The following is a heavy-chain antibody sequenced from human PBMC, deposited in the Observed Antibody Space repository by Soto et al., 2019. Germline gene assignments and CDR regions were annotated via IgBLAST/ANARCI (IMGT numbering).Heavy chain of an antibody. D-gene: IGHD3-3*01. J-gene: IGHJ4*02. CDR3: ARAPLYYDFWSGYYTGTYYFDY. Sequence: SETLSLTCAVYGGSFSGYYWSWIRQPPGKGLEWIGEINHSGSTNYNPSLKSRVTISVDTSKNQFSLKLSSVTAADTAVYYCARAPLYYDFWSGYYTGTYYFDYWGQGTLVTVSS. V-gene: IGHV4-34*01. CDR2: INHSGST. CDR1: GGSFSGYY.